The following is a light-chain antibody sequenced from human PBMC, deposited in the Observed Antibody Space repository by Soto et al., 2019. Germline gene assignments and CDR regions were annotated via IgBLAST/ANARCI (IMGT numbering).Light chain of an antibody. J-gene: IGKJ5*01. CDR2: GIS. Sequence: EVVMTQSPATLSVSPGERATLSCRASQSVSSNYLAWYQQKPGQAPRLLIYGISTRATGIPARFSGSGSGTEFTLTISSLQSEDFAVYFCQPYTKWPITFGQGTRLEIK. CDR3: QPYTKWPIT. V-gene: IGKV3-15*01. CDR1: QSVSSN.